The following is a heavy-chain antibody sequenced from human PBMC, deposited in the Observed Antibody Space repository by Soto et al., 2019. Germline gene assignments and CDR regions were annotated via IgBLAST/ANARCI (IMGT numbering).Heavy chain of an antibody. J-gene: IGHJ6*03. V-gene: IGHV3-9*01. CDR1: GFTFDDYA. Sequence: GGSLRLSCAASGFTFDDYAMHWVRQAPGKGLEWVSGISWNSGSIGYADSVKGRFTISRDNAKNSLYLQMNSLRAEDTALYYRAKDSVAGDLGYMDVWGKGTTVTVSS. D-gene: IGHD6-13*01. CDR3: AKDSVAGDLGYMDV. CDR2: ISWNSGSI.